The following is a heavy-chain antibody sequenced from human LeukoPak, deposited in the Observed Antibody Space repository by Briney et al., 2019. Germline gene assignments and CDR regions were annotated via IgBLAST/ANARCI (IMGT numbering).Heavy chain of an antibody. Sequence: SETLSLTCTVSGGSISSYYWSWIRQPPGKGLEWIGYIYYSGSTNYNPSLKSRVTISVDTSKNQFSLKLSSVTAADTAVYYCATFRWELGFDYWGQGTQVTVSS. CDR1: GGSISSYY. CDR2: IYYSGST. D-gene: IGHD1-26*01. CDR3: ATFRWELGFDY. J-gene: IGHJ4*02. V-gene: IGHV4-59*08.